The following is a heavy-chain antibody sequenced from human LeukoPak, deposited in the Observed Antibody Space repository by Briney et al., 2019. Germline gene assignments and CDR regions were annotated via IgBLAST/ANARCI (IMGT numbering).Heavy chain of an antibody. V-gene: IGHV3-74*01. CDR1: GFTFSNYW. D-gene: IGHD4-17*01. Sequence: GGSLRFSCAASGFTFSNYWMHWVRQAPGKGLVWVSRINSDGSSTSYADSVKGRFTISRDNAKNTLYLQMNSLRAEDTAVYYCGRDLYGDDHTDYWGQGTLVTVSS. CDR3: GRDLYGDDHTDY. J-gene: IGHJ4*02. CDR2: INSDGSST.